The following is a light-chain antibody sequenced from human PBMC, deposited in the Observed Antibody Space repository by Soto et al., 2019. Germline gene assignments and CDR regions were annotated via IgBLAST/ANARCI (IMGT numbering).Light chain of an antibody. V-gene: IGKV3-11*01. CDR2: RAS. CDR1: QSVGNY. Sequence: EIVLTQSPATLSLSPGERATLSCRASQSVGNYLAWYQQKPGQVPSLLIYRASNRATGSPARFSGSGSGTTFTLTILSLEPDDFEVCYCPQRDTWRTFGQGTKLEIK. J-gene: IGKJ2*01. CDR3: PQRDTWRT.